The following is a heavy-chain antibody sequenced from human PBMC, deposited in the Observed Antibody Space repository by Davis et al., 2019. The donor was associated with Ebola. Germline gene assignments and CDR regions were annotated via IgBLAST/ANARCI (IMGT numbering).Heavy chain of an antibody. CDR1: AFSFGTYG. Sequence: PGGSLRLSCEAFAFSFGTYGMHWVRQAPGKGLEWVASMSYHGSHTSYIDSVKGRFTIARDNSKNTLYLHMNSLRAEDTADYFCAKEYCAHSGPYCTYFEVWGQGTQVTVSS. J-gene: IGHJ4*02. CDR3: AKEYCAHSGPYCTYFEV. CDR2: MSYHGSHT. V-gene: IGHV3-30*18. D-gene: IGHD3-10*01.